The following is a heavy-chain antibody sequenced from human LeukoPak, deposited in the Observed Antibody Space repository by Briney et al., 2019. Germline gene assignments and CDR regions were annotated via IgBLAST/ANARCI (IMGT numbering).Heavy chain of an antibody. CDR2: IYHSGST. Sequence: SETLSLTCAVSGGSISSGCYSWSWIRQPPGKGLEWIGYIYHSGSTYYNPSLKSRVTISVDRSKNQFSLKLSSVTAADTAVYYCARTYDFWSGGNWFDPWGQGTLVTVSS. CDR3: ARTYDFWSGGNWFDP. V-gene: IGHV4-30-2*01. J-gene: IGHJ5*02. CDR1: GGSISSGCYS. D-gene: IGHD3-3*01.